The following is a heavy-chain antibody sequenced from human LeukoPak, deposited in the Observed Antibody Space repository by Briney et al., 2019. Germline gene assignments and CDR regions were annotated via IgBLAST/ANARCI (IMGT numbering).Heavy chain of an antibody. Sequence: GGSLRLSCAASGFTFKTYGMNWVRQAPGKGLEWVSSISSSSTFKYYADSVQGRFTISRDNAKNSLHLQMSSLTAEDTAIYYCARDQLGYDSSTYPDYWGQGTLVTVSS. J-gene: IGHJ4*02. CDR3: ARDQLGYDSSTYPDY. CDR2: ISSSSTFK. D-gene: IGHD2-2*01. CDR1: GFTFKTYG. V-gene: IGHV3-21*01.